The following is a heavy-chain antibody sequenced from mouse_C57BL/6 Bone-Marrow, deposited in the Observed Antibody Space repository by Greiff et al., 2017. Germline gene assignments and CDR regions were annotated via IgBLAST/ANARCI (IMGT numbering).Heavy chain of an antibody. Sequence: QVQLQQPGAELVKPGASVKLSCKASGYTFTSYWMQWVKQRPGQGLEWIGEIDPSDSYTNSNQKFKGKATLTVDTSSSTAYMQLSSLTSEDSAVYYCARDHYGSSYGFAYWGQGTLVTVSA. CDR2: IDPSDSYT. V-gene: IGHV1-50*01. CDR3: ARDHYGSSYGFAY. J-gene: IGHJ3*01. D-gene: IGHD1-1*01. CDR1: GYTFTSYW.